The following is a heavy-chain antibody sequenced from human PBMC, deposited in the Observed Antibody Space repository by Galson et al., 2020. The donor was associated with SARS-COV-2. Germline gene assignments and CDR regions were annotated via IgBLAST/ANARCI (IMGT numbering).Heavy chain of an antibody. CDR3: AAGAVAGTGY. Sequence: GGSLRLSCAAPGFPFSSSVLSWARQAPGRGLEWVSGVSRSGGSTYYADSVRGRFTISRDSSRNTLYLQMNSLRADDTAVYYCAAGAVAGTGYWGQGTLVTVSS. J-gene: IGHJ4*02. V-gene: IGHV3-23*01. CDR1: GFPFSSSV. D-gene: IGHD6-19*01. CDR2: VSRSGGST.